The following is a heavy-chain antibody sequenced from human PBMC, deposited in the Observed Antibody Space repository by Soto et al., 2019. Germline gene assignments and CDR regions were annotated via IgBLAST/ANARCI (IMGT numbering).Heavy chain of an antibody. Sequence: GXSVTGSYTAAGYSLTGYHVRWGRQAPGQGLEWMGWINPNSGGTNYAQKFQCRVTMTRDTSISTAYMELSRLRSDDTAVYYCASPSALQYYDFWSGNNPLRNYYYGMDVWGQGTTVTVSS. D-gene: IGHD3-3*01. J-gene: IGHJ6*02. CDR1: GYSLTGYH. CDR3: ASPSALQYYDFWSGNNPLRNYYYGMDV. CDR2: INPNSGGT. V-gene: IGHV1-2*02.